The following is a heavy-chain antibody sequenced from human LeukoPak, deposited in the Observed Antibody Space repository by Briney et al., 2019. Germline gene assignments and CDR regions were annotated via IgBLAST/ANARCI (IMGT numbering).Heavy chain of an antibody. J-gene: IGHJ6*03. D-gene: IGHD5-12*01. CDR1: GFTFSSYW. V-gene: IGHV3-20*01. Sequence: AGGSLRLSCAASGFTFSSYWMHWVRQAPGKGLEWVSGINWNGGSIGYADSVKGRFTISRDNGKNSLYLQMNSLRAEDTALYHCVRGGYSGYDDYYYYYMDVWGKGTTVTISS. CDR2: INWNGGSI. CDR3: VRGGYSGYDDYYYYYMDV.